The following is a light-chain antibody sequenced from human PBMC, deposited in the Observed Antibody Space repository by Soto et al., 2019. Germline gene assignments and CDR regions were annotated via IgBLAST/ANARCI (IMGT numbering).Light chain of an antibody. CDR3: QTWSTDIRV. CDR1: SGHNSYA. CDR2: LNSDGSH. J-gene: IGLJ3*02. V-gene: IGLV4-69*01. Sequence: QSVLTQPPSASASLGASVKLTCTLSSGHNSYAIAWHQQQPEKGPRYLMKLNSDGSHSKGDGIPDRSSGSSSGAERYLTISSLQSEDEADYYCQTWSTDIRVFGGGTQLTVL.